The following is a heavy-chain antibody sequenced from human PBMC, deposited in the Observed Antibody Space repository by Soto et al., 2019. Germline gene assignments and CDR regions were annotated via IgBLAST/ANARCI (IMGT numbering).Heavy chain of an antibody. V-gene: IGHV3-30*18. CDR1: GFTFSSYG. D-gene: IGHD5-12*01. Sequence: SLRLSCAASGFTFSSYGMHWVRQAPGKGLEWVAVISYDGSNKYYADSVKGRFTISRDNSKNTLYLQMNSLRAEDTAVYYCAKDQEMATIFDYWGQGTLVTVSS. J-gene: IGHJ4*02. CDR2: ISYDGSNK. CDR3: AKDQEMATIFDY.